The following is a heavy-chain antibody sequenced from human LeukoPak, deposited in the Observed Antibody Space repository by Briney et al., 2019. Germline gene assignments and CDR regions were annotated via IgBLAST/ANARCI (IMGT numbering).Heavy chain of an antibody. CDR1: GFTFSDYY. D-gene: IGHD3-16*01. CDR3: ARDLFGMAYYFDY. V-gene: IGHV3-11*01. J-gene: IGHJ4*02. CDR2: ISSSGSSTI. Sequence: GGSLRLSRAASGFTFSDYYMSWIRQAPGKGLEWVSYISSSGSSTIYYADSVKGRFTISRDNAKNSLYLQMNSLRAEDTAVYYCARDLFGMAYYFDYWGQGTLVTVSS.